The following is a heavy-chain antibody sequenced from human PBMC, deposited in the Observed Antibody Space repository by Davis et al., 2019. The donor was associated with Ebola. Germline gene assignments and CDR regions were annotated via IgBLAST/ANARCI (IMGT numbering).Heavy chain of an antibody. V-gene: IGHV3-11*05. Sequence: GESLKISCAASGFTFSDYYMSWIRQAPGKGLEWISFIGTSNSNTNYADSVKGRFTISRDNSKRTLYLQMNSLRAEDTGVYYCAKDYRDYVWGTYRPGDLWGQGTLVTVSS. CDR1: GFTFSDYY. J-gene: IGHJ5*02. D-gene: IGHD3-16*02. CDR3: AKDYRDYVWGTYRPGDL. CDR2: IGTSNSNT.